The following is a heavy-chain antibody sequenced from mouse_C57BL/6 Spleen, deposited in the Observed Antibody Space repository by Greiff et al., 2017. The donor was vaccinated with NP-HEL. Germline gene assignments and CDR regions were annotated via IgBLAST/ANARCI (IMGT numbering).Heavy chain of an antibody. V-gene: IGHV1-72*01. D-gene: IGHD2-12*01. J-gene: IGHJ4*01. CDR3: ARGVAYDSPAMDY. CDR1: GYTFTSYW. CDR2: IDPNSGGT. Sequence: QVQLQQPGAELVKPGASVKLSCKASGYTFTSYWMHWVKQRPGRGLEWIGRIDPNSGGTKYTEKFQGKATMTVDKHSSTAYLQLSSLTSEDTAVYHCARGVAYDSPAMDYGAKGISVTCSS.